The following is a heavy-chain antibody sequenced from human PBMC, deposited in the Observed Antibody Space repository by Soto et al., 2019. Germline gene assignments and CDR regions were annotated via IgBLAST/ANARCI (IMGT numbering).Heavy chain of an antibody. CDR2: IYYSGST. Sequence: SETLSLTCTVSGGSISSGGYYWSWIRQHPGKGLEWIGYIYYSGSTYYNPSLKSRVTISVDTSKNQFSLKLSSVTAADTAVYYCARDQPPPFYDFWSGYYIAPNYYYYGMDVWGQGTTVTVSS. J-gene: IGHJ6*02. CDR3: ARDQPPPFYDFWSGYYIAPNYYYYGMDV. V-gene: IGHV4-31*03. D-gene: IGHD3-3*01. CDR1: GGSISSGGYY.